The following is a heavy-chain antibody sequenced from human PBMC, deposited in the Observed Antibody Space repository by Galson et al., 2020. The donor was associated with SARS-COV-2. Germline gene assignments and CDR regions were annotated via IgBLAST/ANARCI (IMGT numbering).Heavy chain of an antibody. J-gene: IGHJ6*03. Sequence: GGSLRLSCAASGFTFDDYTMHWVRQAPGKGLEWVSLISWDGGSTYYAASVKGRFTISRDNSKNSLYLQMNSLRTEDTALYYCAKVGSGEDYMDVWGKGTTVTVSS. V-gene: IGHV3-43*01. CDR3: AKVGSGEDYMDV. CDR2: ISWDGGST. CDR1: GFTFDDYT. D-gene: IGHD2-2*03.